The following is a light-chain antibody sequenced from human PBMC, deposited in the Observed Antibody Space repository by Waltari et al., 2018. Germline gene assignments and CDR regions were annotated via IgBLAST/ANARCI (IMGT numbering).Light chain of an antibody. CDR3: LLFYGGAHV. Sequence: QTVVTQEPSLTVSPGGTVTLTCASSTGVVTSHPHPNWCQQKPGQAPMSLIYKTSNRHSWTPARFSGSLLGGKAALTLSGVQPEDEAEYYCLLFYGGAHVFGGGTKLTVL. CDR1: TGVVTSHPH. V-gene: IGLV7-43*01. J-gene: IGLJ3*02. CDR2: KTS.